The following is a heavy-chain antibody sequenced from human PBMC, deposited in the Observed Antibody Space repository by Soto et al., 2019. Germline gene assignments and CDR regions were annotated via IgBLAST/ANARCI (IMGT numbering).Heavy chain of an antibody. CDR2: INYNSGSV. V-gene: IGHV3-9*01. CDR1: GFTFDVYA. CDR3: AKDISLRGWVYLVVKY. D-gene: IGHD6-13*01. J-gene: IGHJ4*02. Sequence: EVQLVESGGGWVQPGRSLRLSCAASGFTFDVYAMHWVRQAPGKGLEWVSGINYNSGSVGYADSVKGRFTISRDNAKNSLHLQMNSLSAEDTAVYYCAKDISLRGWVYLVVKYWGQGTLVTVSP.